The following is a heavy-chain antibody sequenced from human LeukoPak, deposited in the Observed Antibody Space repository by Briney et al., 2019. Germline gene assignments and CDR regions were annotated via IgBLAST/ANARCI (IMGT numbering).Heavy chain of an antibody. CDR1: GGSISSYY. V-gene: IGHV4-4*07. CDR3: ARARGGKYYYDSSGSPGTFDP. CDR2: IYTSGST. D-gene: IGHD3-22*01. J-gene: IGHJ5*02. Sequence: SETLSLTCTVSGGSISSYYWSWIRQPAGKGLEWIGRIYTSGSTNYNPSLKSRVTISVDTSKNQFSLKLSSVTAADTAVYYCARARGGKYYYDSSGSPGTFDPWGQGTLVTVSS.